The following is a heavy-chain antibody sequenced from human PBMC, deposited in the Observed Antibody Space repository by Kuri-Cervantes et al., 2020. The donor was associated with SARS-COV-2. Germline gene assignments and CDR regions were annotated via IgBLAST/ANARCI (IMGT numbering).Heavy chain of an antibody. J-gene: IGHJ4*02. CDR3: ARTSGQRAFDY. D-gene: IGHD3-3*01. V-gene: IGHV5-51*01. CDR2: IYPSDSDT. Sequence: GESLKISCTGSGYSFTSYWIGWVRQMPGKGLEWMGVIYPSDSDTRYSPSFQGQVTISADKCISTAYLQWSSLKASDTAMYYCARTSGQRAFDYWGQGTLVTVSS. CDR1: GYSFTSYW.